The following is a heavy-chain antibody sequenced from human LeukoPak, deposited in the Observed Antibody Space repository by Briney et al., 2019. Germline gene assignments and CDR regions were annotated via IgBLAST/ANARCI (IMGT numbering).Heavy chain of an antibody. J-gene: IGHJ4*02. V-gene: IGHV1-69*02. CDR2: IIPILGIA. CDR3: ARLAGTGYFDY. Sequence: ASVKVSCKASGGTFSSHTISWVRQAPGQGLEWMGRIIPILGIANYAQKFQGRVTITADKSTSTAYMELSSLRSEDTAVYYCARLAGTGYFDYWGQGTLVTVSS. CDR1: GGTFSSHT. D-gene: IGHD6-19*01.